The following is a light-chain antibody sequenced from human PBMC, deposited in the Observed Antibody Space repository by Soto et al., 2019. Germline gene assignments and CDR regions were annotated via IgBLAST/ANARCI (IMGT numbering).Light chain of an antibody. CDR3: MQALQTPRT. CDR2: LGS. Sequence: DIVMTHSPLSLPVTPGEPASISCRSSQSLLHSNGYNYLVWYLQKPGQSPHLLIYLGSYRASGVSDRFSGSGSGTDFTLKISRVEAEDVGVYYCMQALQTPRTFGLGTK. CDR1: QSLLHSNGYNY. V-gene: IGKV2-28*01. J-gene: IGKJ1*01.